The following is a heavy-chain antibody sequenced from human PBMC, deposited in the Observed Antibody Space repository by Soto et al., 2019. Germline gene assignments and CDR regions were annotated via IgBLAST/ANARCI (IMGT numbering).Heavy chain of an antibody. Sequence: SETLSLTCTVSGGSISSGGYYWSWIRQPPGKGLEWIGYIYYSGSTNYNPSLKSRVTISVDTSKNQFSLKLSSVTAADTAVYYCARHGLRYFDWLLPFDYWGQGTLVTVSS. J-gene: IGHJ4*02. CDR1: GGSISSGGYY. V-gene: IGHV4-61*08. CDR3: ARHGLRYFDWLLPFDY. D-gene: IGHD3-9*01. CDR2: IYYSGST.